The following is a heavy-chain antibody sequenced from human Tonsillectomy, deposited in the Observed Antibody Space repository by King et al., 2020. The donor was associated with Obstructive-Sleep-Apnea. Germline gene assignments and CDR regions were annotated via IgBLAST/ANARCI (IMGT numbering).Heavy chain of an antibody. CDR3: ARDSSGYSSGWYLD. J-gene: IGHJ4*02. CDR2: ISSSSSTI. V-gene: IGHV3-48*04. D-gene: IGHD6-19*01. Sequence: VQLVESGGGLVQPGGSLRLSCAASGFTFSSYSMNWVRQAPGKGLEWVSYISSSSSTIYYVDSVKGRFTISRDNAKNSLYLQMNSLRAEDTAVYYCARDSSGYSSGWYLDWGQGTLVTVSS. CDR1: GFTFSSYS.